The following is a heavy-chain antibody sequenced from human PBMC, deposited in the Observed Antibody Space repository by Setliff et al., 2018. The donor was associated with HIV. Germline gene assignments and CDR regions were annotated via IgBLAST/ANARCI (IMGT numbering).Heavy chain of an antibody. CDR3: AQITVMGY. Sequence: GGSLRLSCVASGITFSSYWMSWVRQAPGKGLEWVANIKQDGSERSYVDSVKSRFTISRDNAKNSLYLQMNSLRAEDTAVYYCAQITVMGYWGQGTLVTVSS. V-gene: IGHV3-7*01. J-gene: IGHJ4*02. CDR2: IKQDGSER. D-gene: IGHD4-4*01. CDR1: GITFSSYW.